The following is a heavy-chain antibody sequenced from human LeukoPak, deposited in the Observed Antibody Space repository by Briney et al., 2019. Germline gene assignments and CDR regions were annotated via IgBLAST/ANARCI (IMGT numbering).Heavy chain of an antibody. Sequence: SQTRSLTCIVAGGSISIYYWGWIRQPPGGVLGWIGYIYYCGRTNYNPSLKSRVTISVDTPKNQFSLNLSAVTAADTAVYYCARIGVGGYCSSTSCYRGAEFDYWGQGTLVTVSS. CDR2: IYYCGRT. V-gene: IGHV4-59*01. J-gene: IGHJ4*02. CDR1: GGSISIYY. D-gene: IGHD2-2*02. CDR3: ARIGVGGYCSSTSCYRGAEFDY.